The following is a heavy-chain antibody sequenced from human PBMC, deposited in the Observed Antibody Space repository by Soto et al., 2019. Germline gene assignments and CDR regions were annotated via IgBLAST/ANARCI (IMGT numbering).Heavy chain of an antibody. CDR2: INHSGST. CDR1: GGSFSGYY. Sequence: ETLSLTCAVYGGSFSGYYWSWIRQPPGKGLEWIGEINHSGSTNYNPSLKSRVTISVDTSKNQFSLKLSSVTAADTAVYYCASGHSSGYYDWFDPWGQGTLVTVSS. V-gene: IGHV4-34*01. J-gene: IGHJ5*02. D-gene: IGHD3-22*01. CDR3: ASGHSSGYYDWFDP.